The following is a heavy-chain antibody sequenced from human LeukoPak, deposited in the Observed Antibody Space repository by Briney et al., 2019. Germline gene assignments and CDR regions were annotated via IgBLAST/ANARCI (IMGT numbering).Heavy chain of an antibody. J-gene: IGHJ3*02. V-gene: IGHV3-20*04. CDR1: AFTFHDYG. CDR3: ARAKDCGSTTCPFDI. Sequence: GEALRLSXAASAFTFHDYGMSWVRQTPGKGLEWVSGINWNSGSTAYGDSVKGRFTISRDNGKNSLYLQMNSLRVEDTALYYCARAKDCGSTTCPFDIWGQGTMVTVSS. CDR2: INWNSGST. D-gene: IGHD2-2*01.